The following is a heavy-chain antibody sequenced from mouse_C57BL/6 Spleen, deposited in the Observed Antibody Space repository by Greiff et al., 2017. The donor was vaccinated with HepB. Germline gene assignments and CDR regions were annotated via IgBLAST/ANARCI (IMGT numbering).Heavy chain of an antibody. CDR1: GYAFSSYW. J-gene: IGHJ1*03. Sequence: LVESGAELVKPGDSVKISCKASGYAFSSYWMNWVKQRPGKGLEWIGQIYPGDGDTNYNGKFKGKATLTADKSSSTAYMQHSSLTSVDAAVYFGAGVGHDDVEDFEGWGTGTTVTV. D-gene: IGHD2-12*01. CDR2: IYPGDGDT. V-gene: IGHV1-80*01. CDR3: AGVGHDDVEDFEG.